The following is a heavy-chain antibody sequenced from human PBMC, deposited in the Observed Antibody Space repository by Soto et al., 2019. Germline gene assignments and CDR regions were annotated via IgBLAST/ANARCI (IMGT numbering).Heavy chain of an antibody. Sequence: GGSLRLSCAASGFIFTTYTMNWVRQAPGKGLEWVSSMTGSSTYIDYADSVKGRFTISTDNARKSLYLQMSRLRAEDTAIYYCARDLGHYGSGTYYNHYFYGLDVWGQGTTVTVSS. CDR3: ARDLGHYGSGTYYNHYFYGLDV. V-gene: IGHV3-21*01. CDR1: GFIFTTYT. CDR2: MTGSSTYI. J-gene: IGHJ6*02. D-gene: IGHD3-10*01.